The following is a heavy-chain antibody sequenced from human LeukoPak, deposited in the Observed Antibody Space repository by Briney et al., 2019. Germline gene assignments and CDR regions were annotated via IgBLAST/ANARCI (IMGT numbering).Heavy chain of an antibody. V-gene: IGHV5-51*01. CDR3: ARLGYCSSASCYYGMDV. CDR2: IYPGDSDT. J-gene: IGHJ6*02. CDR1: GYTFTSHW. D-gene: IGHD2-2*01. Sequence: GESLQISCKGSGYTFTSHWIGWVRQMPGKGLEWMGIIYPGDSDTRYSPSFQGQVTISADKSISTAYLQWSSLKASDTAIYYCARLGYCSSASCYYGMDVWGQGTTVTVSS.